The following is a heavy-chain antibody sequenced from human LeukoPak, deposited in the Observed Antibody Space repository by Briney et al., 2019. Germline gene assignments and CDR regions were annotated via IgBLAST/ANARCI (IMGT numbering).Heavy chain of an antibody. D-gene: IGHD3-16*02. Sequence: ASVKVSCKASGYTFTTYGISWVRQAPGQGLEWMGWINTHNGNTNYAQKLQGRVTMTTDTSTSTAYLELRSLRSDGTAVYYCVRDKLRLGELSAYFDYWGQGTLLTVSS. J-gene: IGHJ4*02. CDR3: VRDKLRLGELSAYFDY. CDR1: GYTFTTYG. CDR2: INTHNGNT. V-gene: IGHV1-18*01.